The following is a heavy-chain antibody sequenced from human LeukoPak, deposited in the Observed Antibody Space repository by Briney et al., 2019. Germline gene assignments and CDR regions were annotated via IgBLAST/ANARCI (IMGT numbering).Heavy chain of an antibody. CDR2: INPNSGGT. D-gene: IGHD2-2*01. V-gene: IGHV1-2*02. CDR1: EYTFTGYY. Sequence: ASVKVSCKASEYTFTGYYMHWVRQAPGQGLEWMGWINPNSGGTNYAQKFQGRVTMTRDTSITTAYMELSRLRSDDTAVYYCARGYCSSTNCYAHYYYGMDVWGQGTTVTVSS. J-gene: IGHJ6*02. CDR3: ARGYCSSTNCYAHYYYGMDV.